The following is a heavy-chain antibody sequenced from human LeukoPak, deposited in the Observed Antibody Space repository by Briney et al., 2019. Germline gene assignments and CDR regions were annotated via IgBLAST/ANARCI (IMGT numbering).Heavy chain of an antibody. V-gene: IGHV3-7*01. CDR3: ARERYCSGGGCCRGYAFHI. CDR1: GFTFNNYY. CDR2: IKEDGSET. Sequence: PGGSLRLSCAVSGFTFNNYYMTWVRQAPGKGLEWVAGIKEDGSETYYVDSVKGRFTISRDNAKNSLFLQMSSLRAEDTAVYYCARERYCSGGGCCRGYAFHIWGQGTMVTVSS. J-gene: IGHJ3*02. D-gene: IGHD2-15*01.